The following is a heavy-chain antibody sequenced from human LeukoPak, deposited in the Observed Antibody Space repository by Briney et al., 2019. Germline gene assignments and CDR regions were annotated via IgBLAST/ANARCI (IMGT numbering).Heavy chain of an antibody. CDR3: ARGGRIAAAGTGYFDY. D-gene: IGHD6-13*01. Sequence: NPSETLSLTCSVSGGSVSSGISYWSWIRQPPGKGLEWIGEINHSGSTNYNPSLKSRVTISVDTSKNQFSLKLSSVTAADTAVYYCARGGRIAAAGTGYFDYWGQGTLVTVSS. CDR1: GGSVSSGISY. V-gene: IGHV4-34*01. CDR2: INHSGST. J-gene: IGHJ4*02.